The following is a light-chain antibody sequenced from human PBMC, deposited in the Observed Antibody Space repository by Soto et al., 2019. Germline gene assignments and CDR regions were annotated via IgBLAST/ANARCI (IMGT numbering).Light chain of an antibody. CDR3: QQSYSLPFT. CDR2: AAS. CDR1: QSISRY. Sequence: DIQMTQSPSSLSASVGDRVTITCRASQSISRYLNWYQLKPGKDPKLLVYAASNLQSGVPSRFSSSGSGTDFTFTINSLQPEDFATYYCQQSYSLPFTFGPGTRVDFK. V-gene: IGKV1-39*01. J-gene: IGKJ3*01.